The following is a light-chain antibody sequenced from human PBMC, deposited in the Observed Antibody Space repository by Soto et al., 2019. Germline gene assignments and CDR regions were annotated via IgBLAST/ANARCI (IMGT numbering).Light chain of an antibody. CDR3: QQYGRSET. V-gene: IGKV3-20*01. J-gene: IGKJ1*01. CDR1: QSVSRTY. CDR2: ATS. Sequence: EIVLTQSPGTLSLSPGERATLSCRASQSVSRTYLAWYQQQPVQAPRLLIYATSSRATGIPDRFSDSGSGTDFTLTISRLEHEDFAVYYCQQYGRSETFGQGTKVDIK.